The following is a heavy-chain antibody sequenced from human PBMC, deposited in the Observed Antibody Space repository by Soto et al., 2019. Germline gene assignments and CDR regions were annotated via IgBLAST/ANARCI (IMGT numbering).Heavy chain of an antibody. D-gene: IGHD6-19*01. Sequence: PGESLKISCKGSGYRFTSYWIAWVRQLPGKGLEFMGIIYPGDFDTRYNPSFQGQVTISVDNSISTAYLQWSSLKAPDTAMYFCVRGYNSGLSIHPYHFDLWGQGNLVTVSS. CDR3: VRGYNSGLSIHPYHFDL. CDR2: IYPGDFDT. J-gene: IGHJ4*02. CDR1: GYRFTSYW. V-gene: IGHV5-51*01.